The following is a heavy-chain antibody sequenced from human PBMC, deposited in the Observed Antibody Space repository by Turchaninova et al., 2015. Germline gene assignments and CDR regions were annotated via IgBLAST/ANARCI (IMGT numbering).Heavy chain of an antibody. V-gene: IGHV5-51*01. CDR2: ITPGYSDT. D-gene: IGHD6-19*01. Sequence: EVQLVHSGAELKKPGESLLISCKGSGSSFSLYLCAWVGKMPGKGRECAGIITPGYSDTSYSPSFQAQVTASVDKSIGTSYLQWSRLRASDTAMYYCARTYRSGPWCFDLWGRGTLVTVSS. CDR1: GSSFSLYL. CDR3: ARTYRSGPWCFDL. J-gene: IGHJ2*01.